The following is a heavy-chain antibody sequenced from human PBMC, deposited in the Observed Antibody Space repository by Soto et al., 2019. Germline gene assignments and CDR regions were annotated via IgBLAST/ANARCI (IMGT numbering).Heavy chain of an antibody. CDR2: IYHSGIT. Sequence: SETLSLTCAVSGYSISSGYYWGWIRQPPGKGLEWIGSIYHSGITYYNPSLKSRVTISVDTSKNQFSVKLSSVTAADTAVYYCASARIVGATTDWFDPWGQGTLVTVSS. J-gene: IGHJ5*02. CDR1: GYSISSGYY. CDR3: ASARIVGATTDWFDP. V-gene: IGHV4-38-2*01. D-gene: IGHD1-26*01.